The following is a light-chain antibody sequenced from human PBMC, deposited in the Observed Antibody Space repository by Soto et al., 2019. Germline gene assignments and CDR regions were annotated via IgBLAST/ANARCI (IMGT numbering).Light chain of an antibody. CDR2: EVF. J-gene: IGKJ4*01. CDR1: QSLLRSDGKTY. CDR3: MQSIQLPLT. V-gene: IGKV2D-29*01. Sequence: DVVVTQTPLSLSVTPGQPASISCKSSQSLLRSDGKTYLYWYLQKPGQHPQLLIYEVFNRFSGVPDRFRGSGSGTDFTLEITRVEADDVGIYYCMQSIQLPLTFGGGTKVEIK.